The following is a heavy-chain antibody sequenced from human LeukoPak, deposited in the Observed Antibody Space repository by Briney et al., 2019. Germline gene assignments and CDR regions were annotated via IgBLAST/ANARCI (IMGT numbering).Heavy chain of an antibody. J-gene: IGHJ4*02. Sequence: TGGSLRLACAASGFTFSSYDIHWVRQATGKGLEWVSGIGTAGEIYYPGSVKGGFTISRENAKNTLYLQMNSLRAEDTAVYYCARAGIAAAGAFDYWGQGTLVTVSS. CDR1: GFTFSSYD. CDR2: IGTAGEI. V-gene: IGHV3-13*01. CDR3: ARAGIAAAGAFDY. D-gene: IGHD6-13*01.